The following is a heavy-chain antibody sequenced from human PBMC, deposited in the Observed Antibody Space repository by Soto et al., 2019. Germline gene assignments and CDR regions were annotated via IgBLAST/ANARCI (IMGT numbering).Heavy chain of an antibody. Sequence: RGESLKISCKGSGYSFTSYWIGWVRQVPGKGLEWMGIIYPGDSDTRYSPSFQGQVTISADKSISTAYLQWSSLKASDTAIYYCARTAAAGKYYYGVDVWGQGTTVTVSS. V-gene: IGHV5-51*01. CDR3: ARTAAAGKYYYGVDV. CDR2: IYPGDSDT. CDR1: GYSFTSYW. J-gene: IGHJ6*02. D-gene: IGHD6-13*01.